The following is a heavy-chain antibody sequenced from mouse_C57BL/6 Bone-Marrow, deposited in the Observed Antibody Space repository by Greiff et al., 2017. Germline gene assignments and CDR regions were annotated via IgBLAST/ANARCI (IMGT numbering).Heavy chain of an antibody. CDR1: GYTFTSYW. V-gene: IGHV1-72*01. Sequence: QVQLQQPGAELVKPGASVKLSCKASGYTFTSYWMHWVKQRPGRGLEWIGRIDPNSGGTKYNEKFKSKATLTVDKPASTAYMQLSSLASEDSAVYYCASVGWLRRRGYFDYWGQGTTLTVSS. CDR3: ASVGWLRRRGYFDY. D-gene: IGHD2-2*01. J-gene: IGHJ2*01. CDR2: IDPNSGGT.